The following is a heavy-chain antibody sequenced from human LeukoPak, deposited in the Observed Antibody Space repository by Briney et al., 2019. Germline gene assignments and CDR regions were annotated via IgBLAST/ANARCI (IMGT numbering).Heavy chain of an antibody. V-gene: IGHV3-7*05. CDR1: GFTFSSYW. CDR3: ARSLIAVPNWFDP. Sequence: GGSLRLSCAASGFTFSSYWMSWVRQAPGKGLEWVANIKHDGSEKYYVDSVKGRFTISRDNAKNSLYLQMDSLRTEDTAVYYCARSLIAVPNWFDPWGQGTLVTVSS. CDR2: IKHDGSEK. D-gene: IGHD6-19*01. J-gene: IGHJ5*02.